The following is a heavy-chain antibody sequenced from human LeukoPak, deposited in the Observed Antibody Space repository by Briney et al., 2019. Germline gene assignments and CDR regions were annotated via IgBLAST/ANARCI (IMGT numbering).Heavy chain of an antibody. Sequence: GGSLRLSCPASGFTFSSYAMSWVRQAPGKGLEWVSAISGSYSCTYFADSVKGRFTISRDNSNNTLYLQMNSLRAEDTAVYYCAKSKSGCSSTSCYAISFDYWGQGNLVTVSS. D-gene: IGHD2-2*01. CDR3: AKSKSGCSSTSCYAISFDY. CDR1: GFTFSSYA. CDR2: ISGSYSCT. V-gene: IGHV3-23*01. J-gene: IGHJ4*02.